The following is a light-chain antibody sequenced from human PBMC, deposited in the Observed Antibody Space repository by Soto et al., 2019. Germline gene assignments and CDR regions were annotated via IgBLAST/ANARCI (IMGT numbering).Light chain of an antibody. Sequence: LIQPASVSGSPGQSSTISFTVTSSDFGGSNYVSWYQHHPHRAPKLLIYEVSYRPSGVSNRFSGSKSGNMASLTISGLQAEDEADYYCSSYTSSNTLEVFGSGTKVTVL. CDR3: SSYTSSNTLEV. V-gene: IGLV2-14*01. J-gene: IGLJ1*01. CDR2: EVS. CDR1: SSDFGGSNY.